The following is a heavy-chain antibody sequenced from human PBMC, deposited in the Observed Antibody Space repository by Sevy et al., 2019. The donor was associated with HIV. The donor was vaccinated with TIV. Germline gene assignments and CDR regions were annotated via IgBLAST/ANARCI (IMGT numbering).Heavy chain of an antibody. CDR1: GFSFNSYD. J-gene: IGHJ6*02. V-gene: IGHV3-21*01. CDR2: ISSVSTII. CDR3: ARDLTRPPHGMDV. Sequence: GGSLRLSCTASGFSFNSYDMNWVRQAPGKGLEWVASISSVSTIIYYGDSVRGRFSISRDNAKKSLYLQMNSLRVEDMAVYYCARDLTRPPHGMDVWGQGTTVTVSS.